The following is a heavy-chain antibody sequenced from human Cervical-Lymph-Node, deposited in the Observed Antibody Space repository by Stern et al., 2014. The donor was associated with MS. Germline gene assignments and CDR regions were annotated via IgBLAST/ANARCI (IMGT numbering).Heavy chain of an antibody. Sequence: QVQLVESGGGVVQPGRSLRLTCTVSGFTFSSYGMHWVRQAPGKGLEWVSVISYDGRDTYYAEYVKGRFTIARDNSKNTLYLEMRSLRPEDTAVYYCVKRGITEVRGVRLGDYWGPGTLVIVSS. V-gene: IGHV3-30*18. D-gene: IGHD3-10*01. CDR2: ISYDGRDT. CDR1: GFTFSSYG. J-gene: IGHJ4*02. CDR3: VKRGITEVRGVRLGDY.